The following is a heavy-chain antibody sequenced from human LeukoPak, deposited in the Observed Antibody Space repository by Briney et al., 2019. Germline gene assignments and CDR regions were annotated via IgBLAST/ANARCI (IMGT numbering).Heavy chain of an antibody. D-gene: IGHD1-26*01. V-gene: IGHV3-64*01. Sequence: SGGSLRLSCAASGFTFSSYAVHWVRQAPGKGREYVSAISSNGGSTYYANSVKGRFTISRDNSKNTLYLQMGSLRAEDMAVYYCARVGAPGPVYFDYWGQGTLVTVSS. CDR2: ISSNGGST. CDR1: GFTFSSYA. CDR3: ARVGAPGPVYFDY. J-gene: IGHJ4*02.